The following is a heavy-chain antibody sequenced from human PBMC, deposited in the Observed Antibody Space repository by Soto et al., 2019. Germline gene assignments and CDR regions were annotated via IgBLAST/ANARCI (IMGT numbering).Heavy chain of an antibody. CDR3: AKGGSWDLDY. V-gene: IGHV3-7*01. Sequence: EVQLVESGGGLVQPGGSLRLSCAASGFTFKNYWMSWLRQAPGKGLEWAANIKEDGSETYYVDSVKGRFTISRDNAKNSLDLQMNSLRAEDTAVYYCAKGGSWDLDYLGQGALVTVSS. D-gene: IGHD1-26*01. CDR1: GFTFKNYW. CDR2: IKEDGSET. J-gene: IGHJ4*02.